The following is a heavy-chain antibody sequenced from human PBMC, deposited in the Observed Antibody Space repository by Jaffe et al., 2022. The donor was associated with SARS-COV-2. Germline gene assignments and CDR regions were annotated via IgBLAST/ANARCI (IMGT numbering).Heavy chain of an antibody. Sequence: QLHLQESGPGLVKPSETLSLTCTVSDASISISSYFWDWVRQPPGKGLEWIGSIYYSGSIDYNPSLNSRLTISVDTSNNQLSLRLSSVTAADTAVYYCVRRARGVGWFDPWGQGTLVTVSS. CDR3: VRRARGVGWFDP. V-gene: IGHV4-39*01. J-gene: IGHJ5*02. D-gene: IGHD3-10*01. CDR2: IYYSGSI. CDR1: DASISISSYF.